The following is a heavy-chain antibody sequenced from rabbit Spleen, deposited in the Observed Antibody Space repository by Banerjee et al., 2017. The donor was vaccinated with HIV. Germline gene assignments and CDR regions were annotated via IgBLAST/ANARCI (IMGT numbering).Heavy chain of an antibody. J-gene: IGHJ6*01. CDR2: IGTGSGTT. D-gene: IGHD6-1*01. CDR1: GFSFSSGYY. Sequence: QEQLEESGGGLVKPGASLTLTCKASGFSFSSGYYMSWVRQAPGKGLEWIGCIGTGSGTTWFANWAKGRFTISKTSSTTVTLQMTSLTAADTATYFCASAYSSYGMDLWGPGTLVTVS. V-gene: IGHV1S45*01. CDR3: ASAYSSYGMDL.